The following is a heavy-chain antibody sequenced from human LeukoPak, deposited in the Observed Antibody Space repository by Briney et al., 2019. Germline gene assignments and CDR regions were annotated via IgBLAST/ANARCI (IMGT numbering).Heavy chain of an antibody. D-gene: IGHD3-10*01. V-gene: IGHV4-39*02. J-gene: IGHJ5*02. Sequence: SETLSLTCAVYGGSFSGYYWGWIRQPPGKGLEWIGTIYYSGNTYYSPSLKSRVTISVDTSKNHFSLKLSSVTAADTAVYYCARRGFRNWFDPWGQGTLVTVSS. CDR3: ARRGFRNWFDP. CDR2: IYYSGNT. CDR1: GGSFSGYY.